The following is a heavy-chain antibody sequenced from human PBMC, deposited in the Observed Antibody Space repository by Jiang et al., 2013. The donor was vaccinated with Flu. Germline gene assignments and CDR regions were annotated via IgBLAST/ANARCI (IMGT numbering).Heavy chain of an antibody. CDR1: GGSFSGYY. CDR2: INHSGST. J-gene: IGHJ5*02. V-gene: IGHV4-34*01. Sequence: VLLKPSETLSLTCAVYGGSFSGYYWSWIRQPPGKGLEWIGEINHSGSTNYNPSLKSRVTISVDTSKNQFSLKLSSVTAADTAVYYCARGGGGYSYGYLLYNWFDPWGQGTL. D-gene: IGHD5-18*01. CDR3: ARGGGGYSYGYLLYNWFDP.